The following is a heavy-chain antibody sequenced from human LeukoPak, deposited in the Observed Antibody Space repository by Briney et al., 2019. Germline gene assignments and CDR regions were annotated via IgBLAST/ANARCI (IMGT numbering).Heavy chain of an antibody. Sequence: GGSLRLPCAASGFTFSSYSMNWVRQAPGKGLEWVSSISSSSSYIYYADSVKGRFTISRDNAKNSLYLQMNSLRAEDTAVYYCARDPPLTMIGGLVDYWGQGTLVTVS. D-gene: IGHD3-22*01. CDR3: ARDPPLTMIGGLVDY. J-gene: IGHJ4*02. V-gene: IGHV3-21*01. CDR2: ISSSSSYI. CDR1: GFTFSSYS.